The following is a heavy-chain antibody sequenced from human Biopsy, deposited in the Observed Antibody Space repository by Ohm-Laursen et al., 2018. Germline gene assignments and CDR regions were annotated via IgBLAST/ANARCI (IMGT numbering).Heavy chain of an antibody. Sequence: GASVKASCKASGGIFSNYAISWVRQAPGEGLEWMGGIIAVSGLVNYAPKFQGRVSITADKSTTTAYMELSNLKPEDTAVYYCATPFQYYDSWGGYPPFDHWGQGTLVTVSS. V-gene: IGHV1-69*10. CDR1: GGIFSNYA. CDR2: IIAVSGLV. J-gene: IGHJ4*02. D-gene: IGHD3-3*01. CDR3: ATPFQYYDSWGGYPPFDH.